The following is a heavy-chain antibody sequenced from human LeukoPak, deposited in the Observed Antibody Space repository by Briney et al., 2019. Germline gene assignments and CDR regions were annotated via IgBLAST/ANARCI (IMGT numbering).Heavy chain of an antibody. CDR2: IYYSGST. D-gene: IGHD3-22*01. CDR1: GGSISSYY. Sequence: KASETLSLTCTVSGGSISSYYWSWIRQPPGKGLEWIGYIYYSGSTNYNPSLKSRVTISVDTSTNQFSLKLSSVTAADTAVYYCARDRRVYYDSSGYRYFDLWGRGTLVTVSS. V-gene: IGHV4-59*01. J-gene: IGHJ2*01. CDR3: ARDRRVYYDSSGYRYFDL.